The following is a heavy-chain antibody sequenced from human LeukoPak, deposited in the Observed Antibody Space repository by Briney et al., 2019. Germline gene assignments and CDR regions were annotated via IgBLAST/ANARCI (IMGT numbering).Heavy chain of an antibody. CDR3: ARERREQLLPPYTRSLTYFDY. Sequence: SQTLSLTCTVSGASITTNSHYWGWIRQPPGKALEWIGTIYYTGDTYHNPSLKRRATTSVDTSKNQFSLKLSSVTAADTAVYYCARERREQLLPPYTRSLTYFDYWGQGTLVTVSS. CDR1: GASITTNSHY. J-gene: IGHJ4*02. V-gene: IGHV4-39*07. CDR2: IYYTGDT. D-gene: IGHD2-2*01.